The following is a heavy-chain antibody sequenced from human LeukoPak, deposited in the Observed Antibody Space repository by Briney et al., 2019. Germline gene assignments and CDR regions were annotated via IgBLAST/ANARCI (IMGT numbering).Heavy chain of an antibody. CDR3: ARGAPYSSGWLDYYYYMDV. V-gene: IGHV4-61*02. Sequence: SETLSLTCTVSGGSISSGSYYWSWIRQPAGKGLEWIGRIYTSGSTNYNPSLKSRVTISVDTSKNQFSLKLSSVTAADTAVYYCARGAPYSSGWLDYYYYMDVWGKGTTVTISS. CDR1: GGSISSGSYY. D-gene: IGHD6-19*01. CDR2: IYTSGST. J-gene: IGHJ6*03.